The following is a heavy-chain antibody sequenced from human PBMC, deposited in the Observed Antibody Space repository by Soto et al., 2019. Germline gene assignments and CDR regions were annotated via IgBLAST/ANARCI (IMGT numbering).Heavy chain of an antibody. CDR3: ARYSGYDSGAFAI. CDR2: IYYSGST. CDR1: GGSISSYY. J-gene: IGHJ3*02. V-gene: IGHV4-59*01. D-gene: IGHD5-12*01. Sequence: PSETLSLTCTVSGGSISSYYWSWIRQPPGKGLEWIGYIYYSGSTNYNPSLKSRVTISVDTSKNQFSLKLSSVTAADTAVYYCARYSGYDSGAFAIWGQGTMVTVSS.